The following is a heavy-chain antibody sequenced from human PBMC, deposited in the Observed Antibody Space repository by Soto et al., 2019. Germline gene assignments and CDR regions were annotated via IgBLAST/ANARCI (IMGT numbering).Heavy chain of an antibody. J-gene: IGHJ6*02. D-gene: IGHD6-13*01. CDR2: IYSGGST. V-gene: IGHV3-53*02. CDR3: ARDRRAAASYYYYYYGMDV. Sequence: EVQLVETGGGLIQPGGSLRLSCAASGFTVSSNYMSWVRQAPGKGLEWVSVIYSGGSTYYADFVKGRITISRDNSKNTLYLQMNSLRAEDTAVYYCARDRRAAASYYYYYYGMDVWGQGTTVTVSS. CDR1: GFTVSSNY.